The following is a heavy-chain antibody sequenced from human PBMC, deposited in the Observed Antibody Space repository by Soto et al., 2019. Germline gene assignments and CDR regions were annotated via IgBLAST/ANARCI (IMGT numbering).Heavy chain of an antibody. CDR2: FDPEDGET. V-gene: IGHV1-24*01. Sequence: RPSVKVSCKVSGYTLTELSMHWVRQAPGKGLEWMGGFDPEDGETIYAQKFQGRVTMTEDTSTDTAYMELSSLRSEDTAVYYCATGLRKLRFLEWLLEAWFDPWGQGTLVTVSS. J-gene: IGHJ5*02. CDR3: ATGLRKLRFLEWLLEAWFDP. D-gene: IGHD3-3*01. CDR1: GYTLTELS.